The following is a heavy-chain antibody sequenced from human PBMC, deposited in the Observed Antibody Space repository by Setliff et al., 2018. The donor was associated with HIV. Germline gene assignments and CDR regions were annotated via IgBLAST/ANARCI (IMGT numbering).Heavy chain of an antibody. J-gene: IGHJ4*02. D-gene: IGHD2-21*02. CDR3: ARELYGGNSRPFDY. CDR1: GGSISSYY. V-gene: IGHV4-59*01. CDR2: IYYSGTA. Sequence: SETLSLTCNVSGGSISSYYWSWIRLPPGKGLEWIGYIYYSGTADYNPSLKSRATISIDTSNNQFALKLTSMTTADTAVYFCARELYGGNSRPFDYWGQGALVTVS.